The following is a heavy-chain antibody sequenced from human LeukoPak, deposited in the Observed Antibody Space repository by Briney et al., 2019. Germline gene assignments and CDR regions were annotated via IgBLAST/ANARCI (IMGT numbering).Heavy chain of an antibody. CDR2: IIPIFGTA. CDR3: ARDSVVPAAISTWYYYMDV. J-gene: IGHJ6*03. CDR1: GGTFSSYA. V-gene: IGHV1-69*13. Sequence: SVKVSCKASGGTFSSYAISWVRQAPGQGLEWMGGIIPIFGTANYAQKFQGRVTITADESTSTAYMELSSLRSEDTAVYYCARDSVVPAAISTWYYYMDVWGKGTTVTVS. D-gene: IGHD2-2*01.